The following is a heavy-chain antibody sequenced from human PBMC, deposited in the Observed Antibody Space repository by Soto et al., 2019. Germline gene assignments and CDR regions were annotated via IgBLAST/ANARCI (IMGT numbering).Heavy chain of an antibody. D-gene: IGHD3-3*01. CDR1: GGSISSSSYY. CDR2: IYYSGST. V-gene: IGHV4-39*01. Sequence: QLQLQESGPGLVKPSETLSLTCTVSGGSISSSSYYWGWIRQPPGKGLEWIGSIYYSGSTYYNPSLNSRVTIPVDTSKNQFSLKLSSVTAADTAVYYCARGAYYDFWSGYYGDYYYYMDVWGKGTTVTVSS. J-gene: IGHJ6*03. CDR3: ARGAYYDFWSGYYGDYYYYMDV.